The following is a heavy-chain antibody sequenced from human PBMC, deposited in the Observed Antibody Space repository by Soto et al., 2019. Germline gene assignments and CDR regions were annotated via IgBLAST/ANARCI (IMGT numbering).Heavy chain of an antibody. CDR2: TTNKSTT. CDR3: TKSGWSYVHSGYYGGDYDS. Sequence: LFLTFTVSVGSRNNDYFSLIRQARGKGLQYRGDTTNKSTTNINHSLKSRASVPLETSKSQSTLKLTSVTAADTALYYCTKSGWSYVHSGYYGGDYDSWGRGTLVTVSS. V-gene: IGHV4-59*01. D-gene: IGHD3-22*01. CDR1: VGSRNNDY. J-gene: IGHJ4*02.